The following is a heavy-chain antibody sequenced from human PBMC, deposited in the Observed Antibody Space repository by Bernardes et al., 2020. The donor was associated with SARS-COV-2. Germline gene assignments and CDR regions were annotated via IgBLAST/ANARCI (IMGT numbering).Heavy chain of an antibody. D-gene: IGHD3-10*01. V-gene: IGHV3-9*01. CDR3: AKGIGELFPYYFDY. Sequence: GGSLRLSCAASGFTFDDYAMHWVRQAPGKGLEWVSGISWNSGSIGYADSVKGRFTISRDNAKNSLYLQMNSLRAEDTALYYCAKGIGELFPYYFDYWGQGTLVTVSS. J-gene: IGHJ4*02. CDR2: ISWNSGSI. CDR1: GFTFDDYA.